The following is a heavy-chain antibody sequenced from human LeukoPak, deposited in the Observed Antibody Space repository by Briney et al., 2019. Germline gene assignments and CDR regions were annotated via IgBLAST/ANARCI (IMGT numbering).Heavy chain of an antibody. J-gene: IGHJ4*02. CDR1: GFTFSSYA. CDR3: AKGIAARPDRFDY. D-gene: IGHD6-6*01. CDR2: ISGSGGST. Sequence: GGSLRLSCAASGFTFSSYAMSWVRQAPGKGLEWGSAISGSGGSTYYADSVKGRFTISRDNSKNTLYLRMNSLRAEGTAVYYCAKGIAARPDRFDYWGQGPRVPVFS. V-gene: IGHV3-23*01.